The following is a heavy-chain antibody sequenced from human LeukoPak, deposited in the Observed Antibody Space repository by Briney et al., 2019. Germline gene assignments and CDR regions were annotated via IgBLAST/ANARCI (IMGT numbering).Heavy chain of an antibody. V-gene: IGHV1-69*05. CDR1: GGTFISYA. D-gene: IGHD5-18*01. Sequence: GASVKVSCKASGGTFISYAISWVRQAPGQGLEWMGGIIPIFGTENYAQKFQGRGTITTDESTKKAYMELSSLSSEDTAVYYCAAGRGYSYGSPDYWGQGTLVTVSS. CDR3: AAGRGYSYGSPDY. CDR2: IIPIFGTE. J-gene: IGHJ4*02.